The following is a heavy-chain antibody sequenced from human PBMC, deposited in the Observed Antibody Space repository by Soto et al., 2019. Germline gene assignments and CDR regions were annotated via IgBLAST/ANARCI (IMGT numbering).Heavy chain of an antibody. CDR2: IDPSDSYT. CDR3: ARNYYYGMDF. Sequence: GESLKISCKGSGYSFTTYWISWVRQMPGKGLEWMGRIDPSDSYTNYSPSFQGHVTISTDKSISTAYLQWSSLQASDTAMYYCARNYYYGMDFWGQGTTVTVSS. CDR1: GYSFTTYW. V-gene: IGHV5-10-1*01. J-gene: IGHJ6*02.